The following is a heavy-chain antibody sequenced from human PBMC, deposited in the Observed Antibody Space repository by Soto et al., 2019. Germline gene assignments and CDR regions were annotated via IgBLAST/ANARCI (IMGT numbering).Heavy chain of an antibody. CDR2: ISATGGGT. D-gene: IGHD3-16*01. J-gene: IGHJ4*02. CDR3: AKDRRAGGNSAFYFDF. CDR1: GFKFSDYA. V-gene: IGHV3-23*01. Sequence: GGSLRLSCAASGFKFSDYAMIWVRQAPGKGLEWVSLISATGGGTYYADSVKGRFTISRDNSHNTLYLQVHSLTAEDTAVYYCAKDRRAGGNSAFYFDFWGQGAQVTVSS.